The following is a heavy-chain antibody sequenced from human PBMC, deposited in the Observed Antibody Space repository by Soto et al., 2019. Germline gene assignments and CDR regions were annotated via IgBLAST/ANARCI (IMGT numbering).Heavy chain of an antibody. V-gene: IGHV2-5*02. D-gene: IGHD3-10*01. CDR1: GFSLSTSGVG. J-gene: IGHJ4*02. CDR3: AHSRQYYRRLGSYMGY. CDR2: IYWDDDK. Sequence: SGPTLVNPTQTLTLTCTFSGFSLSTSGVGVGWIRQPPGKALEWLALIYWDDDKRYSPSLKSRVTITKDTSENQVVLTMTNMDAVDTATYYCAHSRQYYRRLGSYMGYWCQGPRVTVFS.